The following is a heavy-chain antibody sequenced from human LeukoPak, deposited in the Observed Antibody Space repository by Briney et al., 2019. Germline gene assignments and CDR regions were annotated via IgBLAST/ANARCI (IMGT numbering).Heavy chain of an antibody. CDR3: ARDGDGGSYCPDY. CDR2: INPNSGGT. J-gene: IGHJ4*02. CDR1: GYTFTSYY. D-gene: IGHD1-26*01. V-gene: IGHV1-2*02. Sequence: GASVKVSCKASGYTFTSYYIHWVRQAPGQGLEWMGWINPNSGGTNYAQKFQGRVTMTRDTSISTAYMELSRLRSDDTAVYYCARDGDGGSYCPDYWGQGTLVTVSS.